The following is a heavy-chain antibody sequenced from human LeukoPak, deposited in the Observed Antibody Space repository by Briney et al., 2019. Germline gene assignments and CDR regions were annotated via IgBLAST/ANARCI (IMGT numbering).Heavy chain of an antibody. CDR1: GGSISSGTYY. CDR3: ARPAPGGTVMVRFDY. CDR2: ISYTGNT. J-gene: IGHJ4*02. D-gene: IGHD5-18*01. Sequence: SETLSLTCTVSGGSISSGTYYWGWIRQPPGKGLEYIACISYTGNTYYNPSLKSRVTISVDTSKNQFSLKLSTLTAAATAVYYCARPAPGGTVMVRFDYWGQGTLVTVSS. V-gene: IGHV4-39*01.